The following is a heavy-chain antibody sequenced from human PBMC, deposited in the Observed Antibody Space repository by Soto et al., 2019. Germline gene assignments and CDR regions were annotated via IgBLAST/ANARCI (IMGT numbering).Heavy chain of an antibody. Sequence: QVQLQQWGAGLLKPSETLSLSCAVYGGSFSGFYWSWIRQPPGKGLEWIGEINHSGSTNYNPSLKSRVTISVDTSKNQFSLNLSTVTAAETAVYYCARDVHGYSYCYRSGYYYYMDVWGKGTTVTVSS. D-gene: IGHD5-18*01. V-gene: IGHV4-34*01. CDR1: GGSFSGFY. CDR3: ARDVHGYSYCYRSGYYYYMDV. CDR2: INHSGST. J-gene: IGHJ6*03.